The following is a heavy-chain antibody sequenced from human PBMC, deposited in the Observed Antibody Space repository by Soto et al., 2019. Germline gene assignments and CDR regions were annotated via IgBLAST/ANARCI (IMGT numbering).Heavy chain of an antibody. CDR2: ISYDGSNK. V-gene: IGHV3-30-3*01. Sequence: QVQLVESGGGVVQPGRSLRLSCAASGFPFSSYAMHWVRQAPGKGLEWVAVISYDGSNKYYADSVKGRFTISRDNSKNTLYLPMTSRRHEDTAVYYCAGELEWVPPLGYWGQGTLVTVSS. CDR1: GFPFSSYA. D-gene: IGHD1-26*01. CDR3: AGELEWVPPLGY. J-gene: IGHJ4*02.